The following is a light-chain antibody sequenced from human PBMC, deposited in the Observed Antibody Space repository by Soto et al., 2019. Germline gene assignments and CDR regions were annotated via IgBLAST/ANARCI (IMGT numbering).Light chain of an antibody. CDR2: AAS. CDR3: QKYDSAPWT. J-gene: IGKJ1*01. CDR1: QGIRNY. V-gene: IGKV1-27*01. Sequence: DIQMTQSPSSLSASVGDRVTITCRASQGIRNYVSWYQQKPGKVPNILIYAASTLRSGVPSRFSGSGFGTDFTLTISSLQPEDVATYYCQKYDSAPWTFGQGTKVEIK.